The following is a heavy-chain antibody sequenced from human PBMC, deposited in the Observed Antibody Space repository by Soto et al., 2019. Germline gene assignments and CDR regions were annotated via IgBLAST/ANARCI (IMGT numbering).Heavy chain of an antibody. V-gene: IGHV4-39*01. D-gene: IGHD3-3*01. CDR1: GGSISSSIYY. CDR2: IYYNGFT. J-gene: IGHJ5*02. Sequence: SETLSLTCTVSGGSISSSIYYWVWIRQSPGKVLEWIGSIYYNGFTYYNPSLKSRVTISVDTSKNEFSLKLSSVTAADTAVYYCARIYDFWSGGNWLDPWGQGTLVTV. CDR3: ARIYDFWSGGNWLDP.